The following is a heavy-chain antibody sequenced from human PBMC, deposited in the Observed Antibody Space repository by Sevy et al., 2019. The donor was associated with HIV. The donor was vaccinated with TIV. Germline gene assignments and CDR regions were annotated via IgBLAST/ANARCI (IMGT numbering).Heavy chain of an antibody. CDR2: IWYDGSNK. CDR1: GFTFSSYG. Sequence: GGSLRLSCAASGFTFSSYGMHWVRQAPGNGLEWVAVIWYDGSNKYYADSMKGRFTISRDNSKNTLYLQMNSLRAEDTAVYYCAKPGAWFGESPDAFDIWGQGTMVTVSS. J-gene: IGHJ3*02. D-gene: IGHD3-10*01. V-gene: IGHV3-33*06. CDR3: AKPGAWFGESPDAFDI.